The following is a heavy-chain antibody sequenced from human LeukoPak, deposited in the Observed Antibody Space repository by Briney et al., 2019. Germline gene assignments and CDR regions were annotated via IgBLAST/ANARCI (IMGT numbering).Heavy chain of an antibody. CDR1: GGSFSGYY. D-gene: IGHD3-16*01. Sequence: PSETLSLTCAVYGGSFSGYYWSWIRQPPGKGLEWIGEINHSGSTNYNPSLKSRATISVDTSKNQFSLKLSSVTAADTAVYYCAGSYVWGNSKFYYYYGMDVWGQGTTVTVSS. CDR3: AGSYVWGNSKFYYYYGMDV. CDR2: INHSGST. V-gene: IGHV4-34*01. J-gene: IGHJ6*02.